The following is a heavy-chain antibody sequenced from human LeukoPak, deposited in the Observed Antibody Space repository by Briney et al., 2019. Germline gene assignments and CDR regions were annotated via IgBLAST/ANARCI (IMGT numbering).Heavy chain of an antibody. CDR3: AKDHSRTGLISWVDY. CDR2: ISYDGSNK. Sequence: PGRSLRLSCAASGFTFSSYGMHWVRQAPGKGLEWVAVISYDGSNKYYADSVKGRFTISRDNSKNTLYLQMNSLRAEDTAVYYCAKDHSRTGLISWVDYWGQGTLVTVSS. J-gene: IGHJ4*02. CDR1: GFTFSSYG. V-gene: IGHV3-30*18. D-gene: IGHD3-10*01.